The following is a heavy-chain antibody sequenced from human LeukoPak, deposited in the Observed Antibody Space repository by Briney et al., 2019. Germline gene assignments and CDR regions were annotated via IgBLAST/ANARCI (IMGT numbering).Heavy chain of an antibody. CDR3: ARVLGADGVTIWSGYYRDLDYYYYYMDV. CDR1: GYTFTSYG. CDR2: ISAYNGNT. D-gene: IGHD3-3*01. V-gene: IGHV1-18*01. J-gene: IGHJ6*03. Sequence: ASVKVSCKASGYTFTSYGISWVRQAPGQGLEWMGWISAYNGNTNYAQKLQGRVTMTTDTSTSTAYMELRSLRSDDTAVYYCARVLGADGVTIWSGYYRDLDYYYYYMDVWGKGTTVTVSS.